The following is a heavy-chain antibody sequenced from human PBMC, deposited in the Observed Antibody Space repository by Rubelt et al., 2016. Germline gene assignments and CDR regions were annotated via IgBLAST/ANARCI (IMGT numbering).Heavy chain of an antibody. CDR3: ARHHRRSCGGVCYAFDI. D-gene: IGHD2-21*02. Sequence: QVQLQESGPGLVKPSETLSLTCTVSGYSITKGFHWGWIRQPPGKGLEWIAYIYYSGSTKYNPSLMSRLTISVDTSKNQFSRKLVSGTAADTAAYYCARHHRRSCGGVCYAFDIWGQGTMVTVAS. CDR2: IYYSGST. J-gene: IGHJ3*02. V-gene: IGHV4-59*08. CDR1: GYSITKGFH.